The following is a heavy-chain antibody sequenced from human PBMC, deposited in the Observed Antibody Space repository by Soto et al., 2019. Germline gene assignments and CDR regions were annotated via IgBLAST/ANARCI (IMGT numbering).Heavy chain of an antibody. Sequence: LRLSCSASGFTFSDYYMSWIRQAPGKGLEWVSYISGSSTFTKHADSVKGRFTISRDNAKKTLYLQMNSLRAEDTAVYYWVRDGLERATTRHWVDPWGQG. V-gene: IGHV3-11*06. CDR1: GFTFSDYY. J-gene: IGHJ5*02. CDR2: ISGSSTFT. D-gene: IGHD1-1*01. CDR3: VRDGLERATTRHWVDP.